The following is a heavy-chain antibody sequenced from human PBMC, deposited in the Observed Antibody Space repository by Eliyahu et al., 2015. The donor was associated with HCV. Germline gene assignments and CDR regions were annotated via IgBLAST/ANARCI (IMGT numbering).Heavy chain of an antibody. J-gene: IGHJ6*02. CDR2: IXYDGSNK. V-gene: IGHV3-33*01. D-gene: IGHD6-13*01. Sequence: QVQLVESGGGVVQPGRSLRLSCXASGFTFSXXXXHXVRQXPGKGLEWVAVIXYDGSNKYYADSVKGRFTISRDNSKNTLYLQMNSLRAEDTAVYYCARGPIAAAGPAGYYYYGMDVWGQGTTVTVSS. CDR3: ARGPIAAAGPAGYYYYGMDV. CDR1: GFTFSXXX.